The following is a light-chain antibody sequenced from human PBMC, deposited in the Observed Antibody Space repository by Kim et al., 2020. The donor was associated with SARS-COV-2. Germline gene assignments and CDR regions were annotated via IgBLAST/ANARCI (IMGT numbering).Light chain of an antibody. CDR2: DVS. V-gene: IGKV3-11*01. J-gene: IGKJ4*01. CDR3: QHHSSWPLT. Sequence: LSPGERAPPSCRASQSISGSLSWSQQKPGQSPRLLIYDVSTRATGIPARFSGGGSGTDFTLTISSLEPEDFALYYCQHHSSWPLTFGGGTTVDIK. CDR1: QSISGS.